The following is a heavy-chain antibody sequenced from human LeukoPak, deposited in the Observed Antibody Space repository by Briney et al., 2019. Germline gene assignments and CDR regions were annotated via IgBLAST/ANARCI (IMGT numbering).Heavy chain of an antibody. D-gene: IGHD3-16*01. Sequence: PGGSLRLSCAASGFTFSNAWMSWVRQAPGKGLEWVGRIKSRSDGRSTDYAAPVKGRFTISRVDSKSTLYLQMNSLKTEDTAVYYCTRLGWADYWGQGTLVTVSS. CDR3: TRLGWADY. CDR2: IKSRSDGRST. J-gene: IGHJ4*02. V-gene: IGHV3-15*01. CDR1: GFTFSNAW.